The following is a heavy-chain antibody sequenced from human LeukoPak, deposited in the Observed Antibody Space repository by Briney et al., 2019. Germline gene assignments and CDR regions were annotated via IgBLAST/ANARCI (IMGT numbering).Heavy chain of an antibody. D-gene: IGHD3-16*02. CDR1: GGSISSSSYY. V-gene: IGHV4-39*07. J-gene: IGHJ4*02. CDR3: ARASRGLRLGELSSPFDY. Sequence: SETLSLTCTVSGGSISSSSYYWGWIRQPPGKGLEWIGSIYYSGSTYYNPSLKSRVTISVDTSKNQFSLKLSSVTAADTAVYYCARASRGLRLGELSSPFDYWGQGTLVTVSS. CDR2: IYYSGST.